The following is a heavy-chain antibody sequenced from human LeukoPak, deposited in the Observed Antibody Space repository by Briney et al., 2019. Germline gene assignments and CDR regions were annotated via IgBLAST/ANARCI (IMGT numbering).Heavy chain of an antibody. Sequence: GGSLRLSCAASGFTFSSYWMHWVRQAPGKGLVWVSRINSDGSSTSYADSVKGRFTISRDNSKNTLYLQMNSLRAEDTAVYYCAKWGAQPAVNFDYWGQGTLVTVSS. CDR3: AKWGAQPAVNFDY. D-gene: IGHD2-2*01. V-gene: IGHV3-74*01. CDR2: INSDGSST. J-gene: IGHJ4*02. CDR1: GFTFSSYW.